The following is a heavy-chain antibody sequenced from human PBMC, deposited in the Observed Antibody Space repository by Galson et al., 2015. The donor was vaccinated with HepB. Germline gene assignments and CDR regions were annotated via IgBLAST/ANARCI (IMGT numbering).Heavy chain of an antibody. D-gene: IGHD1-7*01. V-gene: IGHV4-4*07. CDR2: IYSSGNT. J-gene: IGHJ5*02. CDR3: ERDNWNYGGFDP. CDR1: NGSIRTYF. Sequence: ETLSLTCTVSNGSIRTYFWSWVRHSAGKGLEWIGRIYSSGNTDYNPSLKSRVTMSVDTSKNQFSLRLTSVTAADTAVYYCERDNWNYGGFDPWGQGTLVTVSS.